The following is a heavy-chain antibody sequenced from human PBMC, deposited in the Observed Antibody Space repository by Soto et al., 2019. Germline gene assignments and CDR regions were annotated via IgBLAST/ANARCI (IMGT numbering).Heavy chain of an antibody. J-gene: IGHJ1*01. CDR1: GGTFSCYA. Sequence: QAQLMQSGAEVKKPGSSVKVSCKASGGTFSCYAINWVRQAPGQGLEWMGGIIPLLGITDYGQKFQGRITIAADESTGTAYMDLRGLRSEDTDVYYCARDPRSITGTTSSEDFQHWGQGTLVSVSS. CDR3: ARDPRSITGTTSSEDFQH. D-gene: IGHD1-20*01. CDR2: IIPLLGIT. V-gene: IGHV1-69*01.